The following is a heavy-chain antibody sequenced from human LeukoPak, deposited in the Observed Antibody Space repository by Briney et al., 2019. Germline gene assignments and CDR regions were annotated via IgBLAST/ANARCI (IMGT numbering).Heavy chain of an antibody. CDR2: INAGNGNI. CDR1: GYTFTSYA. Sequence: ASVKVSCKASGYTFTSYAMHWVRQAPGQRLEWMGWINAGNGNIKYSQKFQGRVTITRDTSASTAYMELSSLRSEDTAVYYCARVIAAAGIWWFDPWGQGTLVTVSS. CDR3: ARVIAAAGIWWFDP. D-gene: IGHD6-13*01. J-gene: IGHJ5*02. V-gene: IGHV1-3*01.